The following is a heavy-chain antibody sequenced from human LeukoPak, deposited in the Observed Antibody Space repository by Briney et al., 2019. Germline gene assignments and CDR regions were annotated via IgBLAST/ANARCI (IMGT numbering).Heavy chain of an antibody. CDR2: IYYSGST. J-gene: IGHJ4*02. D-gene: IGHD4-17*01. CDR3: ARTGSTVTMLYPFDH. V-gene: IGHV4-59*01. Sequence: SETLSLTCTVSGGSIRSYYWSWIRQPPGKGLERIGYIYYSGSTNYNPSLKSRVSISVDTSKNQFSLKLSSVTAADTAVYYCARTGSTVTMLYPFDHWGQGTLVTVSS. CDR1: GGSIRSYY.